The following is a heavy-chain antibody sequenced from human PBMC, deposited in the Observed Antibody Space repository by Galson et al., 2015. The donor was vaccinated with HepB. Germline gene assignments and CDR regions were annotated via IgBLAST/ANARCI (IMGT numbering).Heavy chain of an antibody. CDR1: GFSLSTSGVG. CDR2: IYWDDDK. CDR3: TYSGSSWYYFDY. V-gene: IGHV2-5*02. D-gene: IGHD6-13*01. Sequence: PALVKPTQPLTLTCTVSGFSLSTSGVGVGWLRQPPGKALEWLALIYWDDDKRYSPSLQNRLTITKDTSSNQVVLTMTNIDPVDTATYYCTYSGSSWYYFDYWGQGTLVTVSS. J-gene: IGHJ4*02.